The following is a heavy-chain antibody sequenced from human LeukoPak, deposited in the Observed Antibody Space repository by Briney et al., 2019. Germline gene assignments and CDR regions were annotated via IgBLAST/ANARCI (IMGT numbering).Heavy chain of an antibody. CDR3: AKDPRIEAAAPHY. J-gene: IGHJ4*02. V-gene: IGHV3-30*02. CDR1: GFTFSNYG. D-gene: IGHD6-25*01. Sequence: PGGSLRLSCAASGFTFSNYGMHWVRQAPGKGLEWVAVIRSDGSKDYYGDSVKGRFTVSRDNSKNTLYLQINNLRADDTAVYYCAKDPRIEAAAPHYWDQGTLVTVSS. CDR2: IRSDGSKD.